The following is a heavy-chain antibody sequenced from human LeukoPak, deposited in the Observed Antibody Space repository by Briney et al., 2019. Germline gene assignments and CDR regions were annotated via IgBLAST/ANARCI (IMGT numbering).Heavy chain of an antibody. V-gene: IGHV3-48*03. CDR1: GFTFSSYE. J-gene: IGHJ6*03. CDR3: ARAAYRFYYYYYMDV. Sequence: GGSLRLSCAASGFTFSSYEMNWVRQAPGKGLEWVSYISSSGSTIYYADSVKGRFTISRDNAKNSLYLQMNSLRAEDTALYYCARAAYRFYYYYYMDVWGKGTTVTVSS. CDR2: ISSSGSTI.